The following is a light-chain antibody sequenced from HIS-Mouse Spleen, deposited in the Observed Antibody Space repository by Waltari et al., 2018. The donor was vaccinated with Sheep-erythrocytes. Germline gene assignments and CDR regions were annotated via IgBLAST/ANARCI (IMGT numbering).Light chain of an antibody. V-gene: IGLV2-23*01. CDR2: EGS. Sequence: QSALTQPASVSGSPGQSITISCTGTSSDVGSYNLFPWYQQHPGKAPKLMSYEGSKRPSGVSNRFSGSKSGNTASLTISGLQAEDEADYYCCSYAGSSTPWVFGEGTKLTVL. J-gene: IGLJ3*02. CDR1: SSDVGSYNL. CDR3: CSYAGSSTPWV.